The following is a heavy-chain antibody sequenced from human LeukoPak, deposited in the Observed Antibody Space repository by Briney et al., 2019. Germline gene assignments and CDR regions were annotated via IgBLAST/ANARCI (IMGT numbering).Heavy chain of an antibody. CDR2: IIPIFGTA. CDR3: ARDRYAGTTHFDAFDI. J-gene: IGHJ3*02. CDR1: GGTFSSYA. D-gene: IGHD1-1*01. V-gene: IGHV1-69*06. Sequence: SVKVSCKASGGTFSSYAISWVRQPPGLGLEWMGGIIPIFGTANYAQKFQGRVTITADKSTSTAYMELSSLRSEDTAVYYCARDRYAGTTHFDAFDIWGQGTMVTVSS.